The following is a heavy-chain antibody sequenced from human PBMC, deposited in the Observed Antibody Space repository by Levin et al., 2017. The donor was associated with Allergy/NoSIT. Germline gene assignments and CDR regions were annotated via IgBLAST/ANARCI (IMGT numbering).Heavy chain of an antibody. Sequence: GGSLRLSCAASGLTFRSYAMFWVRQAPGKGLEWVALVSDDGSNTYYEESVKGRFTISRDNSKDTLYLQMNALSAEDTAVYYCANAPGQYNWNHRGNDYGMDGWGQGTTVTVSS. D-gene: IGHD1-20*01. V-gene: IGHV3-30*18. CDR1: GLTFRSYA. CDR3: ANAPGQYNWNHRGNDYGMDG. CDR2: VSDDGSNT. J-gene: IGHJ6*02.